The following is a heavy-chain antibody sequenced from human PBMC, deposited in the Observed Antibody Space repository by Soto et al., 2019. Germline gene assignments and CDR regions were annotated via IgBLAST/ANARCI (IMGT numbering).Heavy chain of an antibody. D-gene: IGHD2-2*03. J-gene: IGHJ4*02. CDR3: VKVGIGMFSHKHHFDH. CDR1: GFTFSSFG. CDR2: ISGSGDSS. Sequence: EVQLLDSGGDLAQPGGSLRLSCTASGFTFSSFGMAWVRQAPGKGLEWVSAISGSGDSSYYADSVKDRFTISRDNPTNTLYLQMNNLRAEDTAVYYCVKVGIGMFSHKHHFDHWGQGTQVTVSS. V-gene: IGHV3-23*01.